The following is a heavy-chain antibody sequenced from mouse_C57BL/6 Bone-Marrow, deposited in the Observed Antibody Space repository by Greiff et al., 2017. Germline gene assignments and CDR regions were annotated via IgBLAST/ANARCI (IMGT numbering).Heavy chain of an antibody. J-gene: IGHJ3*01. CDR3: AYSSGAY. CDR2: IYPGSGST. D-gene: IGHD2-5*01. Sequence: VQLQQPGAELVKPGASVKMSCKASGYTFTSYWITWVKQRPGQGLEWVGDIYPGSGSTNYTENVKSKATLTVDTSSSTGYMQLSSLTSEDSAVYDCAYSSGAYWGKGTLVTVSA. CDR1: GYTFTSYW. V-gene: IGHV1-55*01.